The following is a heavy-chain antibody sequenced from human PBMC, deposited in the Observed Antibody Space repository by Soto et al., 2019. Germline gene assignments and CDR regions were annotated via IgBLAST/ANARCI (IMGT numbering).Heavy chain of an antibody. J-gene: IGHJ4*02. Sequence: QVQLVESGGGVVQPGRSLRLSCAASGFTFSSYAMHWVRQAPGKGLEWVAVISYDGSNKYYADSVKGRFTISRDNSKNTLYPQMNSLRAEDTAVYYCAGAARIVVVPAAQVTGDYWGQGTLVTVSS. V-gene: IGHV3-30-3*01. CDR1: GFTFSSYA. CDR3: AGAARIVVVPAAQVTGDY. D-gene: IGHD2-2*01. CDR2: ISYDGSNK.